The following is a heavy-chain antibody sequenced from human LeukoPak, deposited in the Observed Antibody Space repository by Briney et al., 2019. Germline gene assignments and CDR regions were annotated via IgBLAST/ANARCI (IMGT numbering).Heavy chain of an antibody. Sequence: ASVKASCKASGGTFSSYAISWVRQAPGQGLEWMGRIIPIFGTANYARKFQGRVTITTDESTSTAYMELSSLRSEDTAVYYCARDRYCTNGVCYQYYWGQGTLVTVSS. D-gene: IGHD2-8*01. CDR1: GGTFSSYA. CDR3: ARDRYCTNGVCYQYY. CDR2: IIPIFGTA. V-gene: IGHV1-69*05. J-gene: IGHJ4*02.